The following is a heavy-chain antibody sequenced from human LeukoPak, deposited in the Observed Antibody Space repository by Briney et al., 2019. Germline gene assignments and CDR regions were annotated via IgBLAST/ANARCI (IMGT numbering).Heavy chain of an antibody. CDR2: IYYSGST. D-gene: IGHD3-10*01. Sequence: SETLSLTCTVSGGSISSGGYYWSWIRQHPGKGLEWIGYIYYSGSTYYNPSLKSRVTISVDTSKNQFSLKLSSVTAADTAVYYCARDSARVFYGSGIDYWGQGTLVTVSS. CDR3: ARDSARVFYGSGIDY. CDR1: GGSISSGGYY. J-gene: IGHJ4*02. V-gene: IGHV4-31*03.